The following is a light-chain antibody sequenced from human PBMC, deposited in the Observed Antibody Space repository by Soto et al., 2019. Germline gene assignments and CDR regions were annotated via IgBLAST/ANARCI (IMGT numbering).Light chain of an antibody. J-gene: IGKJ2*01. CDR2: AAS. Sequence: DTQMTQSPPSLSASVGDRVTITCRASQIISSYLNWYQQKPGKAPKLLIYAASSLQSGVPSRFSGGGSGTDFTLTISSLQPEDFATYYCQQTYILPYTFGQGTELEIK. V-gene: IGKV1-39*01. CDR1: QIISSY. CDR3: QQTYILPYT.